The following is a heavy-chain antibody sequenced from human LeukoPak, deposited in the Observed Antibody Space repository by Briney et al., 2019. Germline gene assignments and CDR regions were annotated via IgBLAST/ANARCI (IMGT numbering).Heavy chain of an antibody. V-gene: IGHV4-30-4*08. Sequence: SQTLSLTCTVAGGSISIGGYYWSWIRQRPGKGLEGIGYIYYSGSTYYNPSLKSRVTISVDTSKTQFSLRLTSVTAADTAVYYCARRAVAENYFDYWGQGTLVTDSS. CDR3: ARRAVAENYFDY. CDR2: IYYSGST. J-gene: IGHJ4*02. CDR1: GGSISIGGYY. D-gene: IGHD6-19*01.